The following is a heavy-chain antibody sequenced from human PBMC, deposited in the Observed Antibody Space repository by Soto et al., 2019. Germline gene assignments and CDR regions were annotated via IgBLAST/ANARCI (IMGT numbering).Heavy chain of an antibody. CDR2: ISSSGSYI. CDR1: GFTFSTYS. V-gene: IGHV3-21*01. D-gene: IGHD3-22*01. CDR3: ARYDSSGYYWPYYYYGMDL. J-gene: IGHJ6*02. Sequence: EVQLVESGGGLVKPGGSLRLSCAASGFTFSTYSMNWVRQAPGKVLEWVSSISSSGSYIYYADSVKGRLTICRDNAKYSLYLQMNSLRAAATAVYYCARYDSSGYYWPYYYYGMDLWGQGTTVTVSS.